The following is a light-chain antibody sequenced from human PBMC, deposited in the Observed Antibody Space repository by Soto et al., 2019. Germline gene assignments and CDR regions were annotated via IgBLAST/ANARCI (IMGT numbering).Light chain of an antibody. CDR3: SSYTTSSTLV. CDR1: SSDVGSYNR. CDR2: EVS. J-gene: IGLJ2*01. Sequence: QSALTQPHSVSGSPGQSVTISCTGTSSDVGSYNRVSWYQQPPGTAPKLMIYEVSNRPSGVPDRFSGSQSGNMASLTISGLQAEDEVDYYCSSYTTSSTLVFGGGTKVTVL. V-gene: IGLV2-18*02.